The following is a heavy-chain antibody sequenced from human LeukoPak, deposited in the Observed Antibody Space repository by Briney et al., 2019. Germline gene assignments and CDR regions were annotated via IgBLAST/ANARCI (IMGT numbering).Heavy chain of an antibody. Sequence: GGSLRLSCAASGFTFSSYAISWVRQAPGQGLEWMGGIIPIFGTANYAQKFQGRVTITTDESTSTAYMELSSLRSEDTAVYYCARAVLEYYDSSGYGNDAFDIWGQGTMVTVSS. CDR2: IIPIFGTA. V-gene: IGHV1-69*05. J-gene: IGHJ3*02. D-gene: IGHD3-22*01. CDR3: ARAVLEYYDSSGYGNDAFDI. CDR1: GFTFSSYA.